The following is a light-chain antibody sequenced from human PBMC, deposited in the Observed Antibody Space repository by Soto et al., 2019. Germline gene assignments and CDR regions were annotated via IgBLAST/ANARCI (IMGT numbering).Light chain of an antibody. J-gene: IGKJ2*01. Sequence: EIVMTQSPATLSVSPGEGATLSCKASQSVSSKLAWYQQKPGQAPRVLIYGAFTRATGIPARFSGSGSGTEFTLTIRSLQSEDFAVYYCLQYNDWPFTFGHGTKLEIK. CDR2: GAF. V-gene: IGKV3-15*01. CDR3: LQYNDWPFT. CDR1: QSVSSK.